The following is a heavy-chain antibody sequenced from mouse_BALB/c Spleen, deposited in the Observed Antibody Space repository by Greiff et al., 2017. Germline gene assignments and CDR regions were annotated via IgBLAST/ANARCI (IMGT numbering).Heavy chain of an antibody. V-gene: IGHV5-4*02. J-gene: IGHJ2*01. Sequence: EVMLVESGGGLVQPGGSRKLSCAASGFTFSDYYMYWVRQTPEKRLEWVATISDGGSYTYYPDSVKGRFTISRDNAKNNLYLQMSSLKSEDTAMYYCARGDGKVYYFDYWGQGTTLTVSS. CDR2: ISDGGSYT. D-gene: IGHD2-1*01. CDR3: ARGDGKVYYFDY. CDR1: GFTFSDYY.